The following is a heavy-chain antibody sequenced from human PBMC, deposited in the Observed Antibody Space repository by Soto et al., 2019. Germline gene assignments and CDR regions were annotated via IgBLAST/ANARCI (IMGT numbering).Heavy chain of an antibody. J-gene: IGHJ6*02. CDR2: INAGNGNT. V-gene: IGHV1-3*01. CDR3: ARVGGKVRFLERVLDV. D-gene: IGHD3-3*01. Sequence: GASVKVSCKASGYTFTSYAMHWVRQAPGQRLEWMGWINAGNGNTKYSQKFQGRVTITRDTSASTAYMELSSLRSEDTAVYYCARVGGKVRFLERVLDVWGQGTTVTVSS. CDR1: GYTFTSYA.